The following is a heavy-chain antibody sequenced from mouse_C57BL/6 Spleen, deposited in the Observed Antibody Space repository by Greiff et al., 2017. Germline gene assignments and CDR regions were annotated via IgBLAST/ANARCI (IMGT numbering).Heavy chain of an antibody. CDR3: ARRDGNSFDY. Sequence: QVHVKQPGAELVKPGASVKMSCKASGYTFTSYWITWVKQRPGQGLEWIGDIYPGSGSTNYNEKFKSKATLTVDTSSSTAYMQLSSLTSEDSAVYYCARRDGNSFDYWGQGTTLTVSS. CDR1: GYTFTSYW. CDR2: IYPGSGST. J-gene: IGHJ2*01. V-gene: IGHV1-55*01. D-gene: IGHD2-1*01.